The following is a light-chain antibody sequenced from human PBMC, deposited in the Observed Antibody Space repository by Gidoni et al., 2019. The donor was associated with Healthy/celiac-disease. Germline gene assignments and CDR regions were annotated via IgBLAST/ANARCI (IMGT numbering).Light chain of an antibody. Sequence: QAVVTQEPSLTVSPGGTVTLTCGSSTGAVTSVHYPYWFQQQPGQAPRTLITDTSNQRSWTPARFSGTLLVGKAALTLSGAQPEDEAEYSCLLSYSGARVFGGGTTLTVL. CDR2: DTS. V-gene: IGLV7-46*01. J-gene: IGLJ3*02. CDR3: LLSYSGARV. CDR1: TGAVTSVHY.